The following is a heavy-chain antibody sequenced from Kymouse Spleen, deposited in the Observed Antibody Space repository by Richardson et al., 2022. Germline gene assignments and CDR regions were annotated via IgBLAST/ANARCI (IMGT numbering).Heavy chain of an antibody. Sequence: QVQLQQWGAGLLKPSETLSLTCAVYGGSFSGYYWSWIRQPPGKGLEWIGEINHSGSTNYNPSLKSRVTISVDTSKNQFSLKLSSVTAADTAVYYCARGRITMVRGVIIYFDYWGQGTLVTVSS. D-gene: IGHD3-10*01. J-gene: IGHJ4*02. V-gene: IGHV4-34*01. CDR3: ARGRITMVRGVIIYFDY. CDR1: GGSFSGYY. CDR2: INHSGST.